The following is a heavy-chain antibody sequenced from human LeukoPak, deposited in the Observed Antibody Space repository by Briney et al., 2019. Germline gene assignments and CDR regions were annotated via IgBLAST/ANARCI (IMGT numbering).Heavy chain of an antibody. CDR2: INEDGGEK. CDR3: ARIGRGGSTYLYGSGVDD. Sequence: PGGSLRLSCAASRFTFSTYWMSWVRQAPGKGLEWVASINEDGGEKYYVGSVKGRFTISRDNANNSVYLQMNSLRAEDTAVYYCARIGRGGSTYLYGSGVDDWGQGSLVTLSS. V-gene: IGHV3-7*01. D-gene: IGHD3-10*01. J-gene: IGHJ4*02. CDR1: RFTFSTYW.